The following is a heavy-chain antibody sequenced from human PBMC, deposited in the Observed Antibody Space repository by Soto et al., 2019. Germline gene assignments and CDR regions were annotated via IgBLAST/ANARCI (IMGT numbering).Heavy chain of an antibody. CDR3: VKVRGGFYTYYFDY. J-gene: IGHJ4*02. CDR1: GFIFSSYA. CDR2: ISGSGVSA. Sequence: EVQLLESGGGLEQPGGSLRLSCAASGFIFSSYAMNWVRQAPWKGLEWVSGISGSGVSAYYADSVKGRFSISRDNSKNTLYLQMNSLRAEDTAIYYCVKVRGGFYTYYFDYWGQGTLVTVSS. D-gene: IGHD3-10*01. V-gene: IGHV3-23*01.